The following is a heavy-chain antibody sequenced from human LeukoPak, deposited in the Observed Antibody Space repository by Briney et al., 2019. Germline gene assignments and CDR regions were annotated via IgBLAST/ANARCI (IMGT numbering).Heavy chain of an antibody. CDR3: ARDRGTAFDY. Sequence: PGGSLRLXCAASGFTCSSYSMNWVRQAPGKGLEWVSSISSSSSYIYYADSVKGRFTISRDNAKNSLYLQMNSLRAEDTAVYYCARDRGTAFDYWGQGTLVTVSS. V-gene: IGHV3-21*01. CDR1: GFTCSSYS. J-gene: IGHJ4*02. CDR2: ISSSSSYI. D-gene: IGHD3-10*01.